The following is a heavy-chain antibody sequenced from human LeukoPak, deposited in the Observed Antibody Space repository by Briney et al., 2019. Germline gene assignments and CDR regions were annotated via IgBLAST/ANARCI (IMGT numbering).Heavy chain of an antibody. J-gene: IGHJ5*02. Sequence: GGSLRLSRVDSRFSFSRHVVSSVRQAPGERREWVSSICGSVVSTYYADSVKGRVTISRDNSQSTLYLHMNTLRAEHTALYHCAKEVYCGGGCPRWFDPWGEGTLVTVSS. CDR3: AKEVYCGGGCPRWFDP. V-gene: IGHV3-23*01. CDR1: RFSFSRHV. D-gene: IGHD2-21*02. CDR2: ICGSVVST.